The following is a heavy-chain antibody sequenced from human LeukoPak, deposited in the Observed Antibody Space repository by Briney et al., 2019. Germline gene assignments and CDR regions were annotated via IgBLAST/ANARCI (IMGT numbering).Heavy chain of an antibody. J-gene: IGHJ4*01. D-gene: IGHD3-16*01. CDR3: ARNDYYSADY. V-gene: IGHV4-4*02. CDR2: IFHSGST. Sequence: SETLSLTCVVSGDSLSSGYWWSWVRQPPGKGLEWIGEIFHSGSTNYNPSLKSRVTISVDNSKNHFSLTVNSVTAADTAVYYCARNDYYSADYWGRGTLVTVSS. CDR1: GDSLSSGYW.